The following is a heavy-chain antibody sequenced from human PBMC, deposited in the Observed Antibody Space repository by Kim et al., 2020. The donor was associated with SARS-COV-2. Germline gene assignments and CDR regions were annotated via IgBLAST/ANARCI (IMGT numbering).Heavy chain of an antibody. CDR3: ARRGMLLWAGESDYLDY. V-gene: IGHV3-11*06. Sequence: VKGRFTISRDNAKNSLYLQMSSLRAEDTAVYYCARRGMLLWAGESDYLDYWGQGILVTVSS. D-gene: IGHD3-10*01. J-gene: IGHJ4*02.